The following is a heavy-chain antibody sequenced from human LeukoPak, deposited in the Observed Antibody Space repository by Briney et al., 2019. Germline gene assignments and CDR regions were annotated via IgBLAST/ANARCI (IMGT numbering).Heavy chain of an antibody. V-gene: IGHV3-23*01. CDR2: ITTSDGNT. CDR3: AKTKVPNYYGSGSYVDY. J-gene: IGHJ4*02. CDR1: GFTFSSYT. D-gene: IGHD3-10*01. Sequence: PGGSLRLSCAASGFTFSSYTMSWVRQAPGKGLEWVSTITTSDGNTYYADSVKGRFTVSRDNSKNTLFLQMNSLRAEDTAVYYCAKTKVPNYYGSGSYVDYWGQGTLVTVSS.